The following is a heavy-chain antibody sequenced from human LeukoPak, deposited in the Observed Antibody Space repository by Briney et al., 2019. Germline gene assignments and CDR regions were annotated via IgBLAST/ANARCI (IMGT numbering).Heavy chain of an antibody. CDR1: GGSISSSRYY. CDR3: ARDLGLEYQLLWGYSSRSGAAFDI. V-gene: IGHV4-39*02. CDR2: IYYSGST. Sequence: SETLSLTCSVSGGSISSSRYYWGWIRQPPGKGLDWIGSIYYSGSTYYNPSLKSRVTISVDTSKNQFSLQLNSVTPEDTAVYYCARDLGLEYQLLWGYSSRSGAAFDIWGQGTMVTVSS. D-gene: IGHD2-2*01. J-gene: IGHJ3*02.